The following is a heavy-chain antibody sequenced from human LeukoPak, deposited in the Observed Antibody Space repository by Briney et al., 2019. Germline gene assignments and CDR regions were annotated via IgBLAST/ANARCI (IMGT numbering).Heavy chain of an antibody. V-gene: IGHV3-33*01. J-gene: IGHJ4*02. CDR1: GFIFDTYG. CDR2: IWYDGGKK. Sequence: AGRSLRLSCAASGFIFDTYGMHWVRQAPGKGLEWVAVIWYDGGKKYYADSVKGRFTISRDNSKNTLYLQMNSLRTEDTAGSYCARGFWSGTACDLDYWGQGTLVTVSS. D-gene: IGHD3-3*01. CDR3: ARGFWSGTACDLDY.